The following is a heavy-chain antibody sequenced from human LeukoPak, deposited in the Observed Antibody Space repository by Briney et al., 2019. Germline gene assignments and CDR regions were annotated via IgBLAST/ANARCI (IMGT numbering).Heavy chain of an antibody. Sequence: SETLSLTCAVYGGSFSGYYWSWIRQPPGKGLEWIGEINHSGSTNYNPSLKSRVTISVDTSKNQFSLKLSSVTAADTAVYYCARGGVVATIVYYFDYWGQGILVTVSS. J-gene: IGHJ4*02. V-gene: IGHV4-34*01. D-gene: IGHD5-12*01. CDR2: INHSGST. CDR1: GGSFSGYY. CDR3: ARGGVVATIVYYFDY.